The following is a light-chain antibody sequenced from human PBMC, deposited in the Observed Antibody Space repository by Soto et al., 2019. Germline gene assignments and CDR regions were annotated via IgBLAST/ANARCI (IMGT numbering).Light chain of an antibody. V-gene: IGKV3-20*01. J-gene: IGKJ5*01. CDR2: GAF. Sequence: EIVLTQSPGTLSLSPGERATLSCRASQSLSSSYLAWYQQKPGQAPRRLIYGAFSRATGIPDRFSGSGSGTDFTLTISRLEPEDFAVYYCQQYGSSPLITFGQGTRLEIK. CDR1: QSLSSSY. CDR3: QQYGSSPLIT.